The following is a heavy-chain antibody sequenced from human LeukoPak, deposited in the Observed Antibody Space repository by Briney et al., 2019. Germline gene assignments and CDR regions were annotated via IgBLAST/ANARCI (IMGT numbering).Heavy chain of an antibody. CDR3: APYSSQKALDP. Sequence: SETLSLTCSVSGGSISRSSYYWGWIRQPPGKGLEWIGSLYNTETTYYNPSLQSRVTISVDTSKNQFSLKLSSVTAADTAVYYCAPYSSQKALDPWGQGTLVIVSS. CDR2: LYNTETT. CDR1: GGSISRSSYY. J-gene: IGHJ5*02. V-gene: IGHV4-39*01. D-gene: IGHD6-13*01.